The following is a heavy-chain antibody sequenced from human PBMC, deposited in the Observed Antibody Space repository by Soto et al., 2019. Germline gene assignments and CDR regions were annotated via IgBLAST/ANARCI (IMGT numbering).Heavy chain of an antibody. J-gene: IGHJ6*02. CDR2: ISYDGSNK. V-gene: IGHV3-30*18. CDR1: GFTFSSYG. CDR3: AKDRLGHYYYYGMDV. Sequence: QVQLVESGGGVVQPGRSLRLSCAASGFTFSSYGMNWVRQAPGKGLEWVAVISYDGSNKYYADSVKGRFTISRDNSKNTLYLQMNSLRAEDTAVYYCAKDRLGHYYYYGMDVWGPGTTVTVSS. D-gene: IGHD3-16*01.